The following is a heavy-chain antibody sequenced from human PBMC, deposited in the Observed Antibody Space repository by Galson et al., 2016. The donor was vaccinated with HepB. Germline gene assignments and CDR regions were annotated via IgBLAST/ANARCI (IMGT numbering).Heavy chain of an antibody. D-gene: IGHD6-13*01. CDR3: TKDSRSSSRYGGYYFDG. Sequence: SLRLSCAASGFTFSSHAINWVRQTPGKGLEWVSTISGTAGRTYYADSVKGRFTISRDNSKKTLHLQMNSLRAQDTAVYYCTKDSRSSSRYGGYYFDGGGQGTLVTVSS. J-gene: IGHJ4*02. V-gene: IGHV3-23*01. CDR2: ISGTAGRT. CDR1: GFTFSSHA.